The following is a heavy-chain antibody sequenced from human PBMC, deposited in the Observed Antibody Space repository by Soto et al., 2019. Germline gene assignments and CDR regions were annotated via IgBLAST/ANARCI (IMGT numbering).Heavy chain of an antibody. J-gene: IGHJ4*02. Sequence: QVQLVQSGAEVKKPGSSVKVSCKASGGTFSSYAISWVRQAPGQGLEWMGGIIPIFGTANYAQKFQGRVTITADESTSTAYMELSSLSSEDTAVYYCASPGPGMWQWLPLDYWGQGTLVTVSS. CDR3: ASPGPGMWQWLPLDY. CDR1: GGTFSSYA. CDR2: IIPIFGTA. V-gene: IGHV1-69*01. D-gene: IGHD6-19*01.